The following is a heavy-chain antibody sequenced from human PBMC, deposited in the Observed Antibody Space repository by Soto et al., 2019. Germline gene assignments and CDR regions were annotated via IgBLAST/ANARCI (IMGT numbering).Heavy chain of an antibody. CDR2: IYYSGST. D-gene: IGHD1-26*01. Sequence: SETLSLTCTVSGGSISSGDYYWSWIRQPPGKGLEWIGYIYYSGSTYYNPSLKSRVTISVDTSKNQFSLKLSSVTAADTAVYYCARGVVGVLPSDYWGQGTLLTVSS. CDR3: ARGVVGVLPSDY. J-gene: IGHJ4*02. CDR1: GGSISSGDYY. V-gene: IGHV4-30-4*01.